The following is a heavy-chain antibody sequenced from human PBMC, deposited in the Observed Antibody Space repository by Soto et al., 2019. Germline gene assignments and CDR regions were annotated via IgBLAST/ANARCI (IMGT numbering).Heavy chain of an antibody. Sequence: QVQLVQSGAEVKKPGASVKVSCKASGYTFTNYGISWVRQAPGQGLEWMGWISAYNCNTNHAQKLQCRVTMTTDTSTSTAYKELRSIILDDMSVYDCARGVGSGSYYTRYNCCDPWGKGTMVTVSS. V-gene: IGHV1-18*03. CDR2: ISAYNCNT. J-gene: IGHJ5*02. D-gene: IGHD3-10*01. CDR3: ARGVGSGSYYTRYNCCDP. CDR1: GYTFTNYG.